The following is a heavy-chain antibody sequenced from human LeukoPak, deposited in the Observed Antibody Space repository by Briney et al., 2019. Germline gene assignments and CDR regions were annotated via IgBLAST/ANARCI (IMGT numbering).Heavy chain of an antibody. Sequence: SETLSLTCTVSGGSISSYYWSWIRQPPGKGLEWIGYIYYSGTTNYNPSLKSRVTISVDTSKNQFSLKLSSVTAADTAVYYCARGVVPAAIDAFDIWGQGTMVTVSS. V-gene: IGHV4-59*12. CDR1: GGSISSYY. CDR2: IYYSGTT. CDR3: ARGVVPAAIDAFDI. D-gene: IGHD2-2*01. J-gene: IGHJ3*02.